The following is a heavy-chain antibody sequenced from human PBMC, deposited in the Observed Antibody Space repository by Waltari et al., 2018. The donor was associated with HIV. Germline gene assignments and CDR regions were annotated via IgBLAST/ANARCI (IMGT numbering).Heavy chain of an antibody. CDR1: GFTVSSNY. CDR3: ARNTYGSGSDLDYYGMDV. V-gene: IGHV3-53*02. D-gene: IGHD3-10*01. CDR2: IYSGGST. Sequence: VQLVETGGGLIQPGGSLRLSCAASGFTVSSNYMGWVRQASGEGLGWVSVIYSGGSTYYTDSVKGRFTISRDNSKKTLYLQMNSLRAEDTAVYYCARNTYGSGSDLDYYGMDVWGQGTTVTVSS. J-gene: IGHJ6*02.